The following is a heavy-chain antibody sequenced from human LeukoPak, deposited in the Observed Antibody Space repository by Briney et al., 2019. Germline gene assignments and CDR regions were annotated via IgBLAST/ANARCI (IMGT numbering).Heavy chain of an antibody. J-gene: IGHJ4*02. D-gene: IGHD5-18*01. CDR3: VKDIRRGYNFGYDQFAY. V-gene: IGHV3-30*02. CDR1: GFPFSSYC. Sequence: GGPLRLSCAASGFPFSSYCMSWLRQAPGKGLEWVAFIHYDGSNKDYADSVKGRFTISRDNSKNTVSLQMNSLNPEDTALYYCVKDIRRGYNFGYDQFAYWGQGTLVSVSS. CDR2: IHYDGSNK.